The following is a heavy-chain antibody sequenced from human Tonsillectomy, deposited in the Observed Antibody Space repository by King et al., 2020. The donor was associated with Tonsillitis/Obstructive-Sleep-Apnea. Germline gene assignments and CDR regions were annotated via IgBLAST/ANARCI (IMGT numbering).Heavy chain of an antibody. D-gene: IGHD7-27*01. J-gene: IGHJ3*02. CDR1: GFTFSRYN. CDR2: ISSTGSYI. CDR3: ARDPSWGLGAFDI. V-gene: IGHV3-21*01. Sequence: QLVQSGGGLVKPGGSLRLSCAVSGFTFSRYNMNWVRQAPGKGLEWVSLISSTGSYIYYSDSVKGRFTISRDNAKNSLYLQMNSLRAEDTAVYYCARDPSWGLGAFDIWGQGTMVTVP.